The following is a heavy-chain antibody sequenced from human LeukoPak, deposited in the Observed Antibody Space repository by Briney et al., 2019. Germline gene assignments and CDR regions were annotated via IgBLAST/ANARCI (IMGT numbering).Heavy chain of an antibody. CDR3: ARDLYGGNSELDY. J-gene: IGHJ4*02. D-gene: IGHD4-23*01. V-gene: IGHV1-2*02. CDR2: INPNSGGT. CDR1: GYTFTFYY. Sequence: ASVTVSFTSSGYTFTFYYMHWVRQAPGQGLEGMGWINPNSGGTNYAQKFQGRVTMTRDTSISTAYMELSGLRSDDTAVYYCARDLYGGNSELDYWGQGTLVTVSS.